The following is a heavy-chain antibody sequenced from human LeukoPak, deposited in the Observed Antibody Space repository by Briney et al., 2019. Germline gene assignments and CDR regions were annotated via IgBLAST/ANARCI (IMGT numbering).Heavy chain of an antibody. J-gene: IGHJ6*04. Sequence: GGSLRLSCTASGFTFSSYSMSWVRQAPGKGLEWVANIKYDGSEKYYVDSVKGRFTISRDNAKNTLYLQMNSLRAEDTAVYYCASEPTVPRDYYYYGMDVWGKGTTVTVSS. V-gene: IGHV3-7*01. CDR1: GFTFSSYS. CDR2: IKYDGSEK. CDR3: ASEPTVPRDYYYYGMDV. D-gene: IGHD4-17*01.